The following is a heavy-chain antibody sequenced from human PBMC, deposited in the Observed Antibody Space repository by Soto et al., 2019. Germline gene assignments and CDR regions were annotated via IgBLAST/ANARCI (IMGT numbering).Heavy chain of an antibody. CDR3: ARPVVVAATAGWFDP. J-gene: IGHJ5*02. V-gene: IGHV4-31*11. D-gene: IGHD2-15*01. CDR1: GGSISSSNW. CDR2: IYYSGST. Sequence: PSETLSLTCAVDGGSISSSNWWSWVRQHPGKGLEWIGYIYYSGSTYYNPSLKSRVAISVDTSKNQFSLKLSSVTAADTAVYYCARPVVVAATAGWFDPWGQGTLVTVSS.